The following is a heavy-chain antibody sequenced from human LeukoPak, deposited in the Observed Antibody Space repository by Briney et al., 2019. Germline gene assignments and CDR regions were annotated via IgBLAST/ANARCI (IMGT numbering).Heavy chain of an antibody. D-gene: IGHD2-15*01. CDR1: GYTFTSYG. J-gene: IGHJ6*02. CDR2: ISAYNGNT. V-gene: IGHV1-18*01. CDR3: ARIGYCSGGSCYKDYYYYYYGMDV. Sequence: ASVKVSCKASGYTFTSYGISWVRQAPGQGLEWMGWISAYNGNTNYAQKLQGRVTMTTDTSTSTAYMELRSLRSVDTAVYYCARIGYCSGGSCYKDYYYYYYGMDVWGQGTTVNVSS.